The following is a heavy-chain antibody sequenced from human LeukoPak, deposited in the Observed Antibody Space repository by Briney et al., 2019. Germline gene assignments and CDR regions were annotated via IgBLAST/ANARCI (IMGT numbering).Heavy chain of an antibody. J-gene: IGHJ4*02. V-gene: IGHV7-4-1*02. D-gene: IGHD1-1*01. CDR3: ARDGKKTGGAPYDF. CDR1: GYTFTSYA. CDR2: INTNTGNP. Sequence: ASVKVSCKASGYTFTSYAMCWVRQAPGQGLEWMGWINTNTGNPTYAQGFTGRFVFSVDTSVSTAYLQISSLEAEDTALYYCARDGKKTGGAPYDFWGQGTLVTVSS.